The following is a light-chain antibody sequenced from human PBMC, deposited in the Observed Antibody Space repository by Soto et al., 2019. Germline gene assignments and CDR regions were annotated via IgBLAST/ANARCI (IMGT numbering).Light chain of an antibody. Sequence: EIVVTQSPGTLSLSPGERATLSCRASQSVSNNYLAWYQQKPGQAPRLVIYGASIRATGIPDRFSGSGSGTDFILTISRLEPEDFAVYYCQQYGSSGTFGQGTKVELK. J-gene: IGKJ1*01. V-gene: IGKV3-20*01. CDR2: GAS. CDR1: QSVSNNY. CDR3: QQYGSSGT.